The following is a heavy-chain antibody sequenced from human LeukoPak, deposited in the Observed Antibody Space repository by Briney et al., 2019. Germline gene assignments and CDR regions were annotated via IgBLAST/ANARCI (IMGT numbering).Heavy chain of an antibody. Sequence: GGSLRLSCAASGFTFSTYWVHWVRHVPGKGLVWVSRINPDGRTTTYADSVKGRFTISRDNSKNTLYLQMNSLRAEDTAVYYCARDFRAAATDYWGQGTLVTVSS. J-gene: IGHJ4*02. D-gene: IGHD6-13*01. V-gene: IGHV3-74*01. CDR2: INPDGRTT. CDR3: ARDFRAAATDY. CDR1: GFTFSTYW.